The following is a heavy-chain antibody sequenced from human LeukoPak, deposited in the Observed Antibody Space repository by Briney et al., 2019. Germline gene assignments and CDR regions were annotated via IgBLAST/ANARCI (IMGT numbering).Heavy chain of an antibody. CDR1: GGSISSYY. CDR2: IYYGGST. J-gene: IGHJ4*02. D-gene: IGHD2-2*02. Sequence: PSETLSLTCTVSGGSISSYYWNWIRQPPGKGLEWIGYIYYGGSTNYNPSLKSRVTISVDRSKNQFSLKLSSVTAADTAVYYCARDFKNCSSTSCYNLLDYWGQGTLVTVSS. CDR3: ARDFKNCSSTSCYNLLDY. V-gene: IGHV4-59*12.